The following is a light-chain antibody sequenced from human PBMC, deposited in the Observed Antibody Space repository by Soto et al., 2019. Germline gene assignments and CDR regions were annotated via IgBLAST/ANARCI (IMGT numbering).Light chain of an antibody. Sequence: DIQLTQSPSFLSAFVGDSVTITCRASQDISSYVAWYQQQPERAPKLLIYSNARLQSGVPSSFSGSGSGTEFTLTLSGLQPEDFAAYYCQQVQSFPCPFGPGPKVDVK. CDR2: SNA. CDR3: QQVQSFPCP. J-gene: IGKJ3*01. CDR1: QDISSY. V-gene: IGKV1-9*01.